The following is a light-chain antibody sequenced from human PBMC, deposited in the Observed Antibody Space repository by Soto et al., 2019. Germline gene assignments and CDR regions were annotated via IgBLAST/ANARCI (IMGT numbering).Light chain of an antibody. Sequence: EVVLTQSAGPLSLSPGERATLSCRTSQSVNSNFLSWFQQKPGQPPRLLLYGASRRAAGTPDRFSGSGSATDFTLIISRLEPEDSAVYHCQLYGSYMFTFGQGTKLEI. J-gene: IGKJ2*01. CDR2: GAS. V-gene: IGKV3-20*01. CDR3: QLYGSYMFT. CDR1: QSVNSNF.